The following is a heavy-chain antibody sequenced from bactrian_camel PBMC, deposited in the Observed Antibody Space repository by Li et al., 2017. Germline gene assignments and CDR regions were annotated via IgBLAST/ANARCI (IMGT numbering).Heavy chain of an antibody. CDR2: LEGDVAD. CDR1: VNTDSLYS. D-gene: IGHD3*01. Sequence: QLVESGGGSVQAGGSLRLSCLASVNTDSLYSMGWFRQVPGRERERVASLEGDVADVKWVFQRRFAISKDNAKNTLYLQMNSLKPEDTAIYYCAGDWGVSRNSKLCYDGRWSFAPRAMGQGTQVTVS. V-gene: IGHV3-3*01. J-gene: IGHJ4*01.